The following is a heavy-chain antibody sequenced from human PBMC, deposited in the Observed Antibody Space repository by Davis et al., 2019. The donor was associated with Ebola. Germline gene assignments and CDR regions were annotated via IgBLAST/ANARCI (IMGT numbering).Heavy chain of an antibody. D-gene: IGHD2-2*01. CDR2: IRSKADIYAT. CDR1: GFTFSGSA. Sequence: GESLKISCAASGFTFSGSAMHWVRQASGKGLEWVGRIRSKADIYATAYAASVKGRFTIYRDDSKNTAYLQRNSLKTEDPAVYYCTGQSSCSSTSCALYYYYYYMDVWGKGTTVTVSS. CDR3: TGQSSCSSTSCALYYYYYYMDV. V-gene: IGHV3-73*01. J-gene: IGHJ6*03.